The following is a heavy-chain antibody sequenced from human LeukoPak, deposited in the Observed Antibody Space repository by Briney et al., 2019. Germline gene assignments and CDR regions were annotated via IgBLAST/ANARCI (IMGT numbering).Heavy chain of an antibody. CDR2: ISGSGGST. Sequence: GGSLRLSCAASGFTFSSYAMSWVRQAPGKGLEWVSAISGSGGSTYYADSVKGRFTISRDNSKNTLYLQMNSLRAEDTAVYYCAKGSEYSCGKGCYFDYWGQGTLVTVSS. CDR3: AKGSEYSCGKGCYFDY. D-gene: IGHD5-18*01. CDR1: GFTFSSYA. V-gene: IGHV3-23*01. J-gene: IGHJ4*02.